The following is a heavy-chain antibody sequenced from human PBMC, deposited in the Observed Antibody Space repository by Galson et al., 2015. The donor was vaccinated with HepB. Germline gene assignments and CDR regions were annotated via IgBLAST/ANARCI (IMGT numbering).Heavy chain of an antibody. Sequence: SLRLSCAASGFTFSSYAMTWVRQAPGKGLEWVSGISGSGGSTYYADSVKGRFTISRDNSRDTLYLQMNSLRAEDTAVYYCAKVVSSGSYWIFYYYGMDVWGQGTTVTVSS. CDR2: ISGSGGST. D-gene: IGHD1-26*01. CDR3: AKVVSSGSYWIFYYYGMDV. V-gene: IGHV3-23*01. CDR1: GFTFSSYA. J-gene: IGHJ6*02.